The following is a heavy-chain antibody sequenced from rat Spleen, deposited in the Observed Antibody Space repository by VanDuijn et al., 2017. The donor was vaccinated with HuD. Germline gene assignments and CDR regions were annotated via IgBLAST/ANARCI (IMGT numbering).Heavy chain of an antibody. CDR1: GLSLTSNS. CDR2: IQNGGNP. Sequence: QVQLKESGPGLVQPSQTLSLTCTVSGLSLTSNSVSWIRQPPGKGLEWMGRIQNGGNPDSNSGLKSRLSISRDTSKNQVLLKMNSLQTEDTAIYFCTGRYYWGQGVMVTVSS. CDR3: TGRYY. J-gene: IGHJ2*01. V-gene: IGHV2-47*01. D-gene: IGHD1-11*01.